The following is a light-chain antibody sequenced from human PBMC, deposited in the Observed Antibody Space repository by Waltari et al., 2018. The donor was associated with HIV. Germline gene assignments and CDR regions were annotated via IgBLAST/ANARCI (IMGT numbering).Light chain of an antibody. J-gene: IGLJ3*02. V-gene: IGLV2-23*02. CDR1: SSDVGSYNL. CDR3: CSYAGSSLKWV. CDR2: EVT. Sequence: QSALTQPASVSGSPGQSITLSCIGTSSDVGSYNLVSCYQQHSDKAPKLMIYEVTKRPSGVSNRFSGSKSGNTASLTISGLQAEDEADYYCCSYAGSSLKWVFGGGTKLTV.